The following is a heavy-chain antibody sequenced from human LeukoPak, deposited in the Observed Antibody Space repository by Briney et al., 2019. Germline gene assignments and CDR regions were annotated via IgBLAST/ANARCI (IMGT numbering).Heavy chain of an antibody. D-gene: IGHD2-8*01. J-gene: IGHJ5*01. CDR3: ARGGGHCTNGVCPPWFES. CDR1: GGSFSGLY. V-gene: IGHV4-34*01. Sequence: SETLSLTCAVYGGSFSGLYWNWIRQPPGKGLEWIGEINHSGSTNYNPSPKSRLTISVDTSKNQFSLKLNSVTAADTAVYYCARGGGHCTNGVCPPWFESWGQGMLVTVSS. CDR2: INHSGST.